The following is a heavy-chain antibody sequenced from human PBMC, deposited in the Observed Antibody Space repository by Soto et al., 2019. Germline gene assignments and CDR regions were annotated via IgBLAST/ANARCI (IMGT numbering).Heavy chain of an antibody. CDR1: GYTFTSYD. CDR3: ARAYSSVFLGYYYYGTDV. Sequence: SVKVSCKASGYTFTSYDINWVRQATGQGLEWMGWMNPNSGNTGYAQKFQGRVTMTRNTSISTAYMELSSLRSEDTAVYYCARAYSSVFLGYYYYGTDVWGQGTTVTVSS. D-gene: IGHD3-22*01. J-gene: IGHJ6*02. CDR2: MNPNSGNT. V-gene: IGHV1-8*01.